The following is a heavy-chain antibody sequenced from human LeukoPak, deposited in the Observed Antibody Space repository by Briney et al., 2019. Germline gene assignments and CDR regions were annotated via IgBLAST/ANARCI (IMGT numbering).Heavy chain of an antibody. D-gene: IGHD3-22*01. CDR3: ATVYYYDSSGYYPFDY. CDR2: ISGSGGST. J-gene: IGHJ4*02. CDR1: GFTFSSYA. V-gene: IGHV3-23*01. Sequence: GGSLRLSCAASGFTFSSYAMSWVRQAPGKGLEWVSAISGSGGSTYYADSVKGRFTISRDNSKNTLYLQMSSLRAEDTAVYYCATVYYYDSSGYYPFDYWGQGTLVTVSS.